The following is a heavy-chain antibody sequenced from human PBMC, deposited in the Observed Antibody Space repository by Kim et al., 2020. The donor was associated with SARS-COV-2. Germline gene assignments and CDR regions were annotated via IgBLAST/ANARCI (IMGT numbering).Heavy chain of an antibody. V-gene: IGHV4-39*07. CDR3: AATGYTYSQSYFDY. Sequence: NPSVQSRVSISADISKNQFSLTLTSVTAADTAVYYCAATGYTYSQSYFDYWGQGILVTVSS. J-gene: IGHJ4*02. D-gene: IGHD5-18*01.